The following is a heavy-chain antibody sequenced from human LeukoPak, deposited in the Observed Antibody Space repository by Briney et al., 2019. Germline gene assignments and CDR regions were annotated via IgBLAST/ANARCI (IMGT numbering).Heavy chain of an antibody. V-gene: IGHV3-30*04. CDR3: ARVDDSSGWRPFDY. CDR2: ISYDGSNK. Sequence: PGGSLRLSCAASGFTFSSYAMHWVRQAPGKGLEWVAVISYDGSNKYYADSVKGRFTISRDNAKNSLYLQMNSLRAEDTAVYYCARVDDSSGWRPFDYWGQGTLVTVSS. CDR1: GFTFSSYA. D-gene: IGHD3-22*01. J-gene: IGHJ4*02.